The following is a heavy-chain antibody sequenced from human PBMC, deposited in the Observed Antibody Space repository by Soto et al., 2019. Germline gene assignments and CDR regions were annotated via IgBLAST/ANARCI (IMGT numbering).Heavy chain of an antibody. Sequence: LSLTCSVSGVSIHNSHSFWAWIRQPPGKGLEFIGSVYYSGGANYNPSLKSRVTISVDTSKNQLSLRVNSVTAADTAVYYCGRVVEGATRHTDFDSWGQGTLVTVSS. CDR3: GRVVEGATRHTDFDS. J-gene: IGHJ5*01. D-gene: IGHD2-15*01. CDR1: GVSIHNSHSF. V-gene: IGHV4-39*01. CDR2: VYYSGGA.